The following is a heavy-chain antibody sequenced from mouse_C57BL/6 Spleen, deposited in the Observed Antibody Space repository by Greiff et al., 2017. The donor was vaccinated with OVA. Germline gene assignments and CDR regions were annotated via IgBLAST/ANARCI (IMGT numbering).Heavy chain of an antibody. CDR3: AREGELGHAMDY. J-gene: IGHJ4*01. CDR1: GYTFTSYG. Sequence: QVQLKQSGAELARPGASVKLSCKASGYTFTSYGISWVKQRTGQGLEWIGEIYPRSGNTYYNEKFKGKATLTADKSSSTAYMELRSLTSEDSAVYFCAREGELGHAMDYWGQGTSVTVSS. V-gene: IGHV1-81*01. CDR2: IYPRSGNT. D-gene: IGHD4-1*01.